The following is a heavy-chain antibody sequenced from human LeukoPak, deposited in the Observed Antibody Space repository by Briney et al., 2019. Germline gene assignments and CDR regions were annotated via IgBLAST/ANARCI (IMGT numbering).Heavy chain of an antibody. CDR3: ARVHSSSSWFRPTDYYYYMDV. V-gene: IGHV4-39*07. J-gene: IGHJ6*03. CDR2: IYYSGST. CDR1: GGSISSSSYY. Sequence: SETLSHTCTVSGGSISSSSYYWGWIRQPPGKGLEWIGSIYYSGSTYYNPSLKSRVTISVDTSKNQFSLKLSSVTAADTAVYYCARVHSSSSWFRPTDYYYYMDVWGKGTTVTVSS. D-gene: IGHD6-13*01.